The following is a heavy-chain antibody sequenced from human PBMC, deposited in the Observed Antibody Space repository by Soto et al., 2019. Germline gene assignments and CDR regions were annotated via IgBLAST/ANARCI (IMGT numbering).Heavy chain of an antibody. CDR3: AMNRTTVTTNDAFDI. CDR1: GFTFSSYE. J-gene: IGHJ3*02. D-gene: IGHD4-17*01. Sequence: GGSLRLSCAASGFTFSSYEMNWVRQAPGKGLEWVSYISSSGSTIYYADSVKGRFTISRDNAKNSLYLQMNSLRAEDTAVYYCAMNRTTVTTNDAFDIWGQGTMVTVSS. CDR2: ISSSGSTI. V-gene: IGHV3-48*03.